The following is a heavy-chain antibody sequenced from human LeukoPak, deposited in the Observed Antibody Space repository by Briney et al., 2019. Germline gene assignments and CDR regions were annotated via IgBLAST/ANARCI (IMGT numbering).Heavy chain of an antibody. J-gene: IGHJ4*02. D-gene: IGHD3-9*01. Sequence: SETLSLTCTVSGGSVSSGSYYWSWIRQPPGKGLEWIGYIYYSGSTYYNPSLKSRVTISVDTSKNQFSLKLSSVTAADTAVYYCARECLSGYSGSYFDYWGQGTLVTVSS. CDR1: GGSVSSGSYY. CDR2: IYYSGST. V-gene: IGHV4-61*01. CDR3: ARECLSGYSGSYFDY.